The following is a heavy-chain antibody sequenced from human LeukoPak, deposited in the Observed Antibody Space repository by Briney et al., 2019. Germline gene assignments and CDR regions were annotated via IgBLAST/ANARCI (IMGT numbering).Heavy chain of an antibody. CDR1: GFTFSSYG. D-gene: IGHD6-19*01. Sequence: GGSLRLSCAASGFTFSSYGMSWVRQAPGEGLEWVSAISYSGGSTYYADSVKGRFTISRDNSKNTLYLQMNRLRAEDTAVYYCAKRISSGWSYYFDYWGQGTLVTVSS. CDR3: AKRISSGWSYYFDY. CDR2: ISYSGGST. V-gene: IGHV3-23*01. J-gene: IGHJ4*02.